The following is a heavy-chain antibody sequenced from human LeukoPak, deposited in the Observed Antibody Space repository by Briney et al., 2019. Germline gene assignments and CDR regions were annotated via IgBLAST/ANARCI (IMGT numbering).Heavy chain of an antibody. Sequence: GGSLRLSCAASGFTFNYYSMHWVRQAPGKGLEWVSSISSSSSYIYYADSVKGRFTISRDNAKNSLYVQMNSLRAEDTAVYECARGGGNSGYDYLDYWGQGTLVTVSS. V-gene: IGHV3-21*01. CDR2: ISSSSSYI. CDR3: ARGGGNSGYDYLDY. CDR1: GFTFNYYS. J-gene: IGHJ4*02. D-gene: IGHD5-12*01.